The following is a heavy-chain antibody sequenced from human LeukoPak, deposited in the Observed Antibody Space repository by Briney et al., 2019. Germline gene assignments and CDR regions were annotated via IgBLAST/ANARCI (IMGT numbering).Heavy chain of an antibody. CDR3: ARDQDSGWFRLGY. D-gene: IGHD6-19*01. CDR2: ISSSSSYI. V-gene: IGHV3-21*01. CDR1: GFTFSSYS. Sequence: TGGSLRLSCAASGFTFSSYSMNWVRQAPGKGLEWVSSISSSSSYIYYADSVKGRFTISRDNAKNSLYLQMNSLRAEDTAVYYCARDQDSGWFRLGYWGQGTLVTVSS. J-gene: IGHJ4*02.